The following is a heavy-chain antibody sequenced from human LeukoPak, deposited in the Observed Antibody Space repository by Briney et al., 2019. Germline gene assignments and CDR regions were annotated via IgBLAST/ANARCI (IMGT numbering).Heavy chain of an antibody. Sequence: GASVKVSCKVCGYTLTELSMHWVRQAPGKGLEWMGGFDPEEGETIYAQKFQGRVTMTEDTSTDTAYMELSSLRSEDTAVYYCATDAYYYDSSGPRQYNWFDPWGQGTLVTVSS. V-gene: IGHV1-24*01. CDR3: ATDAYYYDSSGPRQYNWFDP. CDR2: FDPEEGET. D-gene: IGHD3-22*01. J-gene: IGHJ5*02. CDR1: GYTLTELS.